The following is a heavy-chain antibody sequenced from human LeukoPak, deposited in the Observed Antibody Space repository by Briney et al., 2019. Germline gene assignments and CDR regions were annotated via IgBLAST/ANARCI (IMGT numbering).Heavy chain of an antibody. CDR1: IFTFSNYA. J-gene: IGHJ5*02. V-gene: IGHV3-23*01. CDR3: AKDRGEVVAATTPSWFDP. CDR2: ISGSGDST. Sequence: PGGSLRLSCAASIFTFSNYAMSWVRQAPGEGLEWVLGISGSGDSTYYADSVKGRFTISRDNSKNTLYLQMNSLRAEDTAVYYCAKDRGEVVAATTPSWFDPWGQGTLVTVSS. D-gene: IGHD2-15*01.